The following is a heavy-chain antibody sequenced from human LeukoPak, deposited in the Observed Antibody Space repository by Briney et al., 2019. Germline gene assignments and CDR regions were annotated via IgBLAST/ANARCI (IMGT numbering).Heavy chain of an antibody. CDR1: GGSISSSSYY. V-gene: IGHV4-39*01. J-gene: IGHJ5*01. CDR2: IYYSGST. D-gene: IGHD3-3*01. Sequence: SETLSLTCTVSGGSISSSSYYWGWIRQPPGKGLEWIGSIYYSGSTYYNPSLKSRVTISVVTSKDQFILQLNSVTAADTAVYYCVRHDGRGGSTMGAFDSWGQGSLVTVSS. CDR3: VRHDGRGGSTMGAFDS.